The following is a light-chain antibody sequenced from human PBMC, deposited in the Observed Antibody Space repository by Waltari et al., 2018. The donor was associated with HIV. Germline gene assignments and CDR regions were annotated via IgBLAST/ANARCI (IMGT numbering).Light chain of an antibody. CDR3: QSYDTSLSSWV. Sequence: QSVLTQPPSVSRAPGQRVTIPCSGSSPNIGAGYDVPWYQQYPGTAPKVRIYGNTNRPSGVPDRFSGSKSGTSASLAITGLQAEDEADYYCQSYDTSLSSWVFGGGTKVTVL. J-gene: IGLJ3*02. V-gene: IGLV1-40*01. CDR1: SPNIGAGYD. CDR2: GNT.